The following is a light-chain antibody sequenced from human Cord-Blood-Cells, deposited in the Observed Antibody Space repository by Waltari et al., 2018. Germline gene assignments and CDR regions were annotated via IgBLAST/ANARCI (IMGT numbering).Light chain of an antibody. CDR2: QDS. CDR3: QAWDSSIVV. CDR1: KLGDKY. V-gene: IGLV3-1*01. Sequence: SYELTQPPSVSVSPGQTASITCPGDKLGDKYACWYQQKPGQSPVLVIYQDSKRPSGLPERFSGSNSGNTATPTISGTQAMDEADYYCQAWDSSIVVFGGGTKLTVL. J-gene: IGLJ2*01.